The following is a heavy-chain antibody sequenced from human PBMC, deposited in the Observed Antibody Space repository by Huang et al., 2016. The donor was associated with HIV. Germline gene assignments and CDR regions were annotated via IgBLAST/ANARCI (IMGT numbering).Heavy chain of an antibody. Sequence: QVQLVESGGGVVQPGRSLRISCAASGFNFSSYGMHWVRKGPGRGVEWVAVITEEAKTKYYADSVKGRFSISRDNSKTTVYLQLNSLRLEDTAVYYCAKGGSAAAVLDFWGQGTLVTVSS. V-gene: IGHV3-30*18. CDR2: ITEEAKTK. J-gene: IGHJ4*02. D-gene: IGHD6-13*01. CDR1: GFNFSSYG. CDR3: AKGGSAAAVLDF.